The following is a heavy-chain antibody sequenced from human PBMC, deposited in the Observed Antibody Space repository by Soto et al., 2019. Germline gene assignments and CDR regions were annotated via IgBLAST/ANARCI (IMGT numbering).Heavy chain of an antibody. J-gene: IGHJ6*03. V-gene: IGHV3-48*01. CDR2: ISSSSSTI. D-gene: IGHD5-12*01. CDR1: GFTXXSYS. Sequence: LRLSCAASGFTXXSYSMNWVRQAPGKGLEWVSYISSSSSTIYYADSVKGRFTISRDNAKNSLYLQMNSLRAEDTAVYYCAREPPRGYDYYYYYMDVWGKGTTVTVSS. CDR3: AREPPRGYDYYYYYMDV.